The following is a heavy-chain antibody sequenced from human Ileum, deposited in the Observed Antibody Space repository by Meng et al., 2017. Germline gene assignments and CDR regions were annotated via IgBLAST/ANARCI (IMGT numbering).Heavy chain of an antibody. J-gene: IGHJ4*02. Sequence: QAHVTGSGPGLLRPSGTLALTCAVSIGSISSNTYWSWVRQPPGKGLEWIGQISHSGSAYYNPSLKSRVTMSVDKSKSQFSLMLTSVTAADTAIYYCARHGGYSQDFWGQGTLVTVSS. CDR3: ARHGGYSQDF. V-gene: IGHV4-4*02. CDR1: IGSISSNTY. CDR2: ISHSGSA. D-gene: IGHD4-23*01.